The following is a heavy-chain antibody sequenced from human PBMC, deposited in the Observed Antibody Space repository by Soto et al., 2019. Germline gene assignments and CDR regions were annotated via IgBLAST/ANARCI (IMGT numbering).Heavy chain of an antibody. Sequence: SETLSLTCTVSGGSISSYYWSWIRQPPGKGLEWIGYIYYSGSTNYNPSLKSRVTISVDTSKNQFSLKLSSVTAADTAVYYCARARYSSSINWFYPWGQGTLVTVSS. CDR1: GGSISSYY. CDR3: ARARYSSSINWFYP. J-gene: IGHJ5*02. V-gene: IGHV4-59*08. D-gene: IGHD6-6*01. CDR2: IYYSGST.